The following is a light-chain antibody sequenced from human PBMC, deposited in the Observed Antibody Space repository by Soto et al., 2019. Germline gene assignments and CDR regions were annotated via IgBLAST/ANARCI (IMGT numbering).Light chain of an antibody. J-gene: IGKJ3*01. V-gene: IGKV3-15*01. CDR1: QTVSSN. CDR3: QQYNDWPPFT. CDR2: GAS. Sequence: EIVMTQSPATLSVSPGERATLSCRASQTVSSNLAWYQQKPGQALRLLIHGASTRAAGIPARFSGSGSGTEFTLTISSLQSEDFAVYYCQQYNDWPPFTVGPGTRVDIK.